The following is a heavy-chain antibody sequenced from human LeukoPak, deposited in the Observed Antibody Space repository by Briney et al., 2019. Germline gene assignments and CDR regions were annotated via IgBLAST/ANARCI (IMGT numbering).Heavy chain of an antibody. CDR2: LLYNGNT. V-gene: IGHV4-39*01. D-gene: IGHD1-26*01. J-gene: IGHJ6*02. Sequence: SETLSLTCTVAGGSISSDVHYWDWIRQAPGKGLEWIGSLLYNGNTWYNPSLESRVTISVDTSENQFSLRLTSLNAADTALYFCTRRGSGNGGTYAGMDVWGPGTSVTVSS. CDR1: GGSISSDVHY. CDR3: TRRGSGNGGTYAGMDV.